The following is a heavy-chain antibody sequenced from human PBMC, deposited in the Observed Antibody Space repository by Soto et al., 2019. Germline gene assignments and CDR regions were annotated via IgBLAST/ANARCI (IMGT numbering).Heavy chain of an antibody. Sequence: SETLSLTCTVSGGSISSGGYYWSWIRQHPGKGLEWIGYIYYSGSTYYNPSLKSRVTISVDTSKNQFSLKLSSVTAADTAVYYCARARGYFGLYDFWSGYHRAVFDYWGQGTLVTVSS. CDR3: ARARGYFGLYDFWSGYHRAVFDY. J-gene: IGHJ4*02. D-gene: IGHD3-3*01. V-gene: IGHV4-31*03. CDR2: IYYSGST. CDR1: GGSISSGGYY.